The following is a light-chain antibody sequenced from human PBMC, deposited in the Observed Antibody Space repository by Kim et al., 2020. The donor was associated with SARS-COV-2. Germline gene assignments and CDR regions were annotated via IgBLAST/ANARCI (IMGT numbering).Light chain of an antibody. CDR2: EVS. J-gene: IGLJ1*01. CDR3: CSYAGSYV. CDR1: SSDVGSYNL. V-gene: IGLV2-23*02. Sequence: PGQSITISCTGTSSDVGSYNLVSWYQQHPGKAPKLMIYEVSKRPSGVSNRFSGSKSGNTASLTISGLQAEDEADYYCCSYAGSYVFGTGTKVTVL.